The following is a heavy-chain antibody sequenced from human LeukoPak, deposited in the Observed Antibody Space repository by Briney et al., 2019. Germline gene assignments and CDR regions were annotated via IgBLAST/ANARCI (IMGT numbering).Heavy chain of an antibody. J-gene: IGHJ4*02. CDR3: ARWGDYYGSSGTGDY. CDR2: IYTTGST. Sequence: SETLSLTCTISGGSISSYYWSWIRQPAGKGLEWIGRIYTTGSTNYNPSLKSRVIMSLDTSKNQFSLKLTSGTAADTAVYYCARWGDYYGSSGTGDYWGQGTLVTVSS. CDR1: GGSISSYY. V-gene: IGHV4-4*07. D-gene: IGHD3-22*01.